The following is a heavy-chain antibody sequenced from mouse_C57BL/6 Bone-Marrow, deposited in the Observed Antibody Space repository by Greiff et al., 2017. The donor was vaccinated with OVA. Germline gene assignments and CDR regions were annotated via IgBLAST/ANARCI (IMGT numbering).Heavy chain of an antibody. Sequence: QVQLQQSGAELARPGASVKLSCKASGYTFTSYGISWVKQRTGQGLEWIGEIYPRSGNTYYNEKFKGKATLTADKSSSTAYMELRSLTSEDSAVYFCARRGQLRLPYWGQGTLVTVSA. V-gene: IGHV1-81*01. D-gene: IGHD3-2*02. J-gene: IGHJ3*01. CDR1: GYTFTSYG. CDR3: ARRGQLRLPY. CDR2: IYPRSGNT.